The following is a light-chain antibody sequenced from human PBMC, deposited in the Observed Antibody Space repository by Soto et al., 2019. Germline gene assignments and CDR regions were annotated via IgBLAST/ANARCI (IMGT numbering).Light chain of an antibody. CDR3: SSYTTTDTYG. J-gene: IGLJ1*01. CDR1: SSDVGGYNY. V-gene: IGLV2-14*01. Sequence: QSALTQPASVSGSPGQSITISCTGTSSDVGGYNYVSWFQQYPGKAPKLMIYDVSTRPSGVSSRFSGSKSGNTASLTISGLQAEDEADYYCSSYTTTDTYGFGTGTKLTVL. CDR2: DVS.